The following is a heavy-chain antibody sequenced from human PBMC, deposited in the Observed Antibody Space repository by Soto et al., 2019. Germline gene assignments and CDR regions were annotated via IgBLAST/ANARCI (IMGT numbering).Heavy chain of an antibody. CDR3: ARGVHLISGFDF. J-gene: IGHJ4*02. V-gene: IGHV1-8*01. CDR2: MNPSSGNT. Sequence: ASVKVSCKASGYTFTSYDIDWVRQAPGQGLEWMGWMNPSSGNTGYAPRFQGRIMMTRNTSTNTAYMELSSLSSEDTAVYYCARGVHLISGFDFWGQGTPVTVSS. CDR1: GYTFTSYD. D-gene: IGHD6-19*01.